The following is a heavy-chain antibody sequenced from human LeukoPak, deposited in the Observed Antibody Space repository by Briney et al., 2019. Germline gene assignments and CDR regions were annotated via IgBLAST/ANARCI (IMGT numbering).Heavy chain of an antibody. J-gene: IGHJ4*02. CDR1: GGTFSSYA. V-gene: IGHV1-69*05. Sequence: SAKVSCKASGGTFSSYAISWVRQAPGQGLEWMGGIIPIFGTANYAQKFQGRVTITTDESTSTAYMELSSLRSEDTAVYYCARALWFGESPLNLPFIEWGQGTLVTVSS. D-gene: IGHD3-10*01. CDR3: ARALWFGESPLNLPFIE. CDR2: IIPIFGTA.